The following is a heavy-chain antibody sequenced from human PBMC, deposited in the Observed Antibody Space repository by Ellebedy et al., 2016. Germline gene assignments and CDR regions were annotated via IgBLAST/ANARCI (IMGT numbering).Heavy chain of an antibody. Sequence: ESLKISCAASGFTFSSYAMSWIRQPPGKGLEWIGEINHSGSTNYNPSLKSRVTISVDTSKNQFSLKLSSVTAADTAVYYCARGYYCSGGSCYPPPGAFDIWGQGTMVTVSS. V-gene: IGHV4-34*01. J-gene: IGHJ3*02. CDR1: GFTFSSYA. CDR3: ARGYYCSGGSCYPPPGAFDI. D-gene: IGHD2-15*01. CDR2: INHSGST.